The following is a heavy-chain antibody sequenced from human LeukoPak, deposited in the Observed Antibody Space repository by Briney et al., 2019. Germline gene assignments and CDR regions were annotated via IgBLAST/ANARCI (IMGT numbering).Heavy chain of an antibody. CDR2: INQSGRT. J-gene: IGHJ4*02. D-gene: IGHD4-17*01. CDR3: ARDSSGDYVFTY. Sequence: SETLSLTCSVSGGSLSNYYWSWIRQTPGKGLEWLGQINQSGRTNYNPSLKSRVTLSVDTSKNQFSLKLTSMTAADTAVYYCARDSSGDYVFTYWGQGTLVTVSS. CDR1: GGSLSNYY. V-gene: IGHV4-34*01.